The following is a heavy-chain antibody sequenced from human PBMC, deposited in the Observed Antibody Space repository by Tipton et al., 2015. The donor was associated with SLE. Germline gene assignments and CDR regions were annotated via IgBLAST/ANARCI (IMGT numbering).Heavy chain of an antibody. CDR3: ARGGETASVPYSFDY. J-gene: IGHJ4*02. CDR2: IYYSVST. Sequence: TLSLTSTVSGGSISSSSYYWGWIRQPPGWGLEWIGYIYYSVSTNYIPSLKSRVTISVDTSKNQFSLKLSSVTAADSTVYYCARGGETASVPYSFDYWGQGTLVAVSS. D-gene: IGHD4-17*01. CDR1: GGSISSSSYY. V-gene: IGHV4-61*05.